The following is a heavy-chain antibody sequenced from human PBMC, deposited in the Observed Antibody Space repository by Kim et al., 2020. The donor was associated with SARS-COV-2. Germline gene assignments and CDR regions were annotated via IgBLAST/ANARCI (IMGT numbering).Heavy chain of an antibody. CDR1: GFTFDDYA. CDR3: AKGVRGYYDHMG. CDR2: ISWNSGSI. D-gene: IGHD3-3*01. Sequence: GGSLRLSCAASGFTFDDYAMHWVRQAPGKGLEWVSGISWNSGSIGYADSVKGRFTISRDNAKNSLYLQMNSLRAEDTALYYCAKGVRGYYDHMGWGQGTLVTVSS. V-gene: IGHV3-9*01. J-gene: IGHJ4*02.